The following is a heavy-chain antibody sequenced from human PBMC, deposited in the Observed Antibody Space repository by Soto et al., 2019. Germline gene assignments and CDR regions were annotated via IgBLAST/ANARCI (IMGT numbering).Heavy chain of an antibody. CDR1: GFTFSSYW. J-gene: IGHJ6*02. CDR3: AREIKTTAIKYYYYGMDV. Sequence: PGVSLRLSCAASGFTFSSYWMNWGRQAPGKGLEKVGNIKQEGSEKYYVDSVKGRFTISRDNAKNSLDLQMNSLRAEDTAVYYCAREIKTTAIKYYYYGMDVWGQGTTVTVSS. V-gene: IGHV3-7*01. CDR2: IKQEGSEK. D-gene: IGHD4-4*01.